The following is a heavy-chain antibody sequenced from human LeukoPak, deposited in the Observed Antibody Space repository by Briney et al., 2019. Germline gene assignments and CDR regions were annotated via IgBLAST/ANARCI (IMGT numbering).Heavy chain of an antibody. J-gene: IGHJ5*02. V-gene: IGHV4-34*01. D-gene: IGHD6-13*01. CDR1: GGSFSGYY. CDR3: ARRYSSSWFNWFDP. CDR2: INHSGST. Sequence: SETLSLTCAVYGGSFSGYYWSWIRQPPGKGLEWIGEINHSGSTNYNPSLKSRVTISVDTSKSQFSLKLSSVTAADTAVYYCARRYSSSWFNWFDPWGQGTLVTVSS.